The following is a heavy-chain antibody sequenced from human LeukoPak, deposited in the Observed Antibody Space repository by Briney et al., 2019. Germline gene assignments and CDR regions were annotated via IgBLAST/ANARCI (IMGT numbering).Heavy chain of an antibody. Sequence: GGSLRLSFAASGFTFSSCGMHWVRQAPGKGLEWVAVISYDGSNKYYADSVKGRFTISRDNSKNTLYLQMNSLRAEDTAVYYCAKLTTVVTPGAFDIWGQGTMVTVSS. CDR3: AKLTTVVTPGAFDI. CDR2: ISYDGSNK. D-gene: IGHD4-23*01. V-gene: IGHV3-30*18. CDR1: GFTFSSCG. J-gene: IGHJ3*02.